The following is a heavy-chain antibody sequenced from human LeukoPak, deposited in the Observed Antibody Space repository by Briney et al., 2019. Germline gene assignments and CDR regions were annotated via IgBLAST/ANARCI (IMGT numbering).Heavy chain of an antibody. J-gene: IGHJ4*02. D-gene: IGHD5-12*01. CDR3: ARDYSDYAFDS. CDR1: GGSISSSTYY. CDR2: IYYSGST. V-gene: IGHV4-39*02. Sequence: SETLSLTCSVSGGSISSSTYYWGWIRQPQGQGLDWIGNIYYSGSTYYNPSLKSRVTISVDTSKNQFSLKLTSVTAADTAVYYCARDYSDYAFDSWGQGTLVTVSS.